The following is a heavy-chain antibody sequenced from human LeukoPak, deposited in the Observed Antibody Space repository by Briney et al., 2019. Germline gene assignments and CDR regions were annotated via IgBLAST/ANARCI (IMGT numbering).Heavy chain of an antibody. J-gene: IGHJ4*02. CDR3: ARHLPGFRAVPFDY. V-gene: IGHV4-39*01. D-gene: IGHD3-10*02. CDR2: IYYSGST. Sequence: SETLSLTCTVSGGSIRSSSYYWGWIRQPPGKGLEWIGSIYYSGSTYYNPSLKSRVTISVDTSKNQFSLKLSSVTAADTAVYYCARHLPGFRAVPFDYWGQGTLVTVSS. CDR1: GGSIRSSSYY.